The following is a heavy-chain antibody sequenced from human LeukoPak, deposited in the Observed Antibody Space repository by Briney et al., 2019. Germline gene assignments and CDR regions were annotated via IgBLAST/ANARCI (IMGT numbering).Heavy chain of an antibody. Sequence: GGSLRLSCAASGFTFSSYAMGWVRQAPGKGLEWVSSISSSSSYIYYADSVKGRFTISRDNAKNSLYLQMNSLRAEDTAVYYCARDRRSSGWYFGNNYFDYWGQGTLVTVSS. V-gene: IGHV3-21*01. J-gene: IGHJ4*02. D-gene: IGHD6-19*01. CDR3: ARDRRSSGWYFGNNYFDY. CDR2: ISSSSSYI. CDR1: GFTFSSYA.